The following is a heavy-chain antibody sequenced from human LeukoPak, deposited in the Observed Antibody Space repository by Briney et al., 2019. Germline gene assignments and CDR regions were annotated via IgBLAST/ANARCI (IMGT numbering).Heavy chain of an antibody. D-gene: IGHD3-9*01. CDR2: IRGDNGNT. Sequence: ASVKVSCKASGYTFSNYGISWVRQAPGQGLEWVGWIRGDNGNTNYAQKLQGRVTMTTDTSTSTAYMELRSLGSDETAVYYCARVDLLTGYYFFDYWGRGTLVTVSS. CDR3: ARVDLLTGYYFFDY. CDR1: GYTFSNYG. V-gene: IGHV1-18*01. J-gene: IGHJ4*02.